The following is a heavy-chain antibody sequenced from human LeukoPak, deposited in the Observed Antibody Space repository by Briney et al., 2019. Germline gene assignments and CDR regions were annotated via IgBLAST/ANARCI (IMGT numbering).Heavy chain of an antibody. CDR3: ATTGGSGYQH. CDR1: GFTFSSYS. Sequence: PGGSLRLSCAASGFTFSSYSMNWVRQAPGKGLEWVSYISSSRSTIYYADSVRGRFTISRDNAKNTLYLQMNSLRAEDTAVYYCATTGGSGYQHWGQGTLVTVSS. CDR2: ISSSRSTI. D-gene: IGHD3-10*01. V-gene: IGHV3-48*01. J-gene: IGHJ1*01.